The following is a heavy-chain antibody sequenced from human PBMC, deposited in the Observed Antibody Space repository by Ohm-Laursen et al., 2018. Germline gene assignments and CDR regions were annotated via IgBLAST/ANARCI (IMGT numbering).Heavy chain of an antibody. V-gene: IGHV3-7*01. D-gene: IGHD6-19*01. Sequence: SLGLSCTASGFTFSTYWMSWVRQAPGKGLEWVANIKPDGSEKYYVDSVKGRFTISRDNAKNSLYLQMNSLRAEDTAVYSCAVGDRGTTAVAGDFWGPGTLVTVSS. CDR1: GFTFSTYW. J-gene: IGHJ4*02. CDR2: IKPDGSEK. CDR3: AVGDRGTTAVAGDF.